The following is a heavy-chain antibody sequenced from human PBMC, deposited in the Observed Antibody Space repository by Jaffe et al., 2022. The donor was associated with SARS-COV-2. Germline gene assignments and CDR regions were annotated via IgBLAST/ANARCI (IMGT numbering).Heavy chain of an antibody. D-gene: IGHD1-1*01. J-gene: IGHJ4*02. CDR1: GDSLSGYF. V-gene: IGHV4-59*12. CDR2: IYSSGNT. Sequence: QVQLQESGPGLVKPSETLSLSCTVSGDSLSGYFWSWIRQSPGKGLEWIGHIYSSGNTMYNPSLKSRVTISVDTSKNQFSLKLSSVFAADTAVYYCARGGMYNGRFDYWGQGTLVTVSS. CDR3: ARGGMYNGRFDY.